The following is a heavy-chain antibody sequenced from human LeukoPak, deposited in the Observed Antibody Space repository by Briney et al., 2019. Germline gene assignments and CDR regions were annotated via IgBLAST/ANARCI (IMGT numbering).Heavy chain of an antibody. V-gene: IGHV1-2*02. J-gene: IGHJ5*02. CDR2: INPNSGGT. D-gene: IGHD1-26*01. Sequence: ASVKVSCKASGGTFSSYAISWVRQAPGQGLEWMGWINPNSGGTNYAQKFQGRVTMTRDTSISTAYMELSRLRSDDTAVYYCARLSIIVGVPSWGQGTLVTVSS. CDR3: ARLSIIVGVPS. CDR1: GGTFSSYA.